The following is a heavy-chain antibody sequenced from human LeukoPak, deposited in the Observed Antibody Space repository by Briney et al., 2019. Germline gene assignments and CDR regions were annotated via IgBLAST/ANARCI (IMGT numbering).Heavy chain of an antibody. Sequence: GGSLRLSCAAPGFTFSSYDMHWVRQPTGKGLEWVSAIGTAGDTYYPGSVKGRFTISRENAKNSLYLQINSLRAGDTAVYYCARVKGRYHGMEVWGHGTTVTVSS. CDR3: ARVKGRYHGMEV. CDR2: IGTAGDT. CDR1: GFTFSSYD. V-gene: IGHV3-13*01. J-gene: IGHJ6*02. D-gene: IGHD2-15*01.